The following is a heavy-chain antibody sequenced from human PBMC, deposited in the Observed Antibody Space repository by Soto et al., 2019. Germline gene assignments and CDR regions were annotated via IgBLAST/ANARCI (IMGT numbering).Heavy chain of an antibody. V-gene: IGHV3-21*01. D-gene: IGHD2-15*01. CDR3: ARAYSGRLPRRADYYYAMDV. Sequence: PGGSLRLSCVGSGFTFSTYSINWVRQAPGKGLEWVSSISSRSDIYYADSVKGRFTISRDKAQKSLYLQMNNLRVEDTAIYYCARAYSGRLPRRADYYYAMDVWGRGTTVTVS. CDR2: ISSRSDI. CDR1: GFTFSTYS. J-gene: IGHJ6*02.